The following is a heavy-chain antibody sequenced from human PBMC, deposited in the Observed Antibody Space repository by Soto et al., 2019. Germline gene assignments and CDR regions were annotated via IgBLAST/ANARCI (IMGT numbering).Heavy chain of an antibody. V-gene: IGHV5-51*01. CDR1: GYSFSSYW. Sequence: GESLKISCKSSGYSFSSYWIAWVRLMPGKGLEWMGSIYPDDSDTKHSPSFQGQVTISADRSISAAYLQWSSLKASDTAIYYCARNSLTGYYNYYYSMDVWGQGTTVTVSS. CDR3: ARNSLTGYYNYYYSMDV. CDR2: IYPDDSDT. J-gene: IGHJ6*02. D-gene: IGHD3-9*01.